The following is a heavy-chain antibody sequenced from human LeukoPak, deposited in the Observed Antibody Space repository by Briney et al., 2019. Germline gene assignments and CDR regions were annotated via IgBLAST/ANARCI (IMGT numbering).Heavy chain of an antibody. V-gene: IGHV6-1*01. CDR1: ALSGSINSAS. CDR2: TYYWSKRYN. CDR3: ARAIVVVPAAAQYNWFDP. D-gene: IGHD2-2*01. Sequence: SPTLALPTDIPALSGSINSASLNWIRQSLSRILECLGRTYYWSKRYNDEVSVNSRITINPDPSKNQFSLQLNSVTPEDTAVYYCARAIVVVPAAAQYNWFDPWGQGTLVTVSS. J-gene: IGHJ5*02.